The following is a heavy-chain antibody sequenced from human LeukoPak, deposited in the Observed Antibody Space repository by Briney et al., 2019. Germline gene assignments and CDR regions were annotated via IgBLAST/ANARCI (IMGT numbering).Heavy chain of an antibody. D-gene: IGHD3-9*01. V-gene: IGHV3-64*01. CDR1: GFTFSSYA. CDR3: ASSDFDWPDYGMDV. J-gene: IGHJ6*02. Sequence: GGPLRLSCAASGFTFSSYAMHWVRQAPGKGLEYVSAISSNGGSTYYANSVKGRFTISRDNSKNTLYLQMGSLRAEDMAVYYCASSDFDWPDYGMDVWGQGTTVTVSS. CDR2: ISSNGGST.